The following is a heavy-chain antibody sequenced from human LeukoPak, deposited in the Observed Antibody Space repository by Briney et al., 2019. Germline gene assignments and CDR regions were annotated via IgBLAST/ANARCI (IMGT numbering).Heavy chain of an antibody. CDR2: ISVRGGST. J-gene: IGHJ4*02. CDR1: GFTFNSYA. Sequence: AGSLRLSCSASGFTFNSYALSWVGQAPGRGLEWVSGISVRGGSTYYADSVKGRFTISRDNSKNTLYLQMNSLRAEDTAVYYCAKDSSNIMGARLDYWGQGTLATVSS. D-gene: IGHD1-26*01. CDR3: AKDSSNIMGARLDY. V-gene: IGHV3-23*01.